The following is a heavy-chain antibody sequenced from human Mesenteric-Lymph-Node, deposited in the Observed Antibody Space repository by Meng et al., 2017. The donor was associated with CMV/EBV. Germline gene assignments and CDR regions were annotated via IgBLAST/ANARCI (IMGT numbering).Heavy chain of an antibody. V-gene: IGHV3-48*03. CDR2: ISSSGSTI. CDR3: TRTTSTGTTGDRTYGMDV. J-gene: IGHJ6*02. Sequence: GESLKISCAASGFTFSSYEMNWVRQAPGKGLEWVSYISSSGSTIYYADSVKGRFTISRDNAKNSLYLQMNSLRAEDTAVYYCTRTTSTGTTGDRTYGMDVWGQGTAVTVSS. CDR1: GFTFSSYE. D-gene: IGHD7-27*01.